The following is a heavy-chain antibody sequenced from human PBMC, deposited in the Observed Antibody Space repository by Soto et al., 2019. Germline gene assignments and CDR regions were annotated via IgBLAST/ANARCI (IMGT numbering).Heavy chain of an antibody. J-gene: IGHJ4*02. CDR1: GFTFSNYA. CDR3: ASRNSGWYFDY. CDR2: ISGSGGST. V-gene: IGHV3-23*01. Sequence: EVQLLESGGGLVQPGGSLRLSCAASGFTFSNYAMNWVRQAPGKGLEWVSVISGSGGSTYYADSVKGRFTISRDNSKNTLYLQMKSLRAEDTAVYYCASRNSGWYFDYWGQGTLVTVYS. D-gene: IGHD6-19*01.